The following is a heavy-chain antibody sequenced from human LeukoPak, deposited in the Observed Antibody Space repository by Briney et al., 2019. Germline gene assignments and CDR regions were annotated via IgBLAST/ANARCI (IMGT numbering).Heavy chain of an antibody. CDR3: ARVNYDVVTGYTNDY. J-gene: IGHJ4*02. CDR1: GYTFTTYA. Sequence: ASVKVSCKTSGYTFTTYAMNWVRQVPGQGLEWMGWINTNTGNPTYAQGFTGRFVFSLDTSVSTAYLQISSLKSEDTAVYYCARVNYDVVTGYTNDYWGQGTLVTVSS. D-gene: IGHD3-9*01. V-gene: IGHV7-4-1*02. CDR2: INTNTGNP.